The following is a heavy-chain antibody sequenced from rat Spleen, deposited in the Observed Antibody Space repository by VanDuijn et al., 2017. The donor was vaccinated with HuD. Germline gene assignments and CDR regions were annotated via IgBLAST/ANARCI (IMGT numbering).Heavy chain of an antibody. V-gene: IGHV5-31*01. D-gene: IGHD5-1*01. Sequence: EVQLVESGGGLVQPGRSLKLSCVASGFTFNNHWMTCIRQAPGKGLVWVAFITNTYYTTYYPDSVKGRFTISRDNSKSTLSLQMNSLRSEDTATYYCTNNWEAYYWGQGVMVTVSS. CDR1: GFTFNNHW. CDR2: ITNTYYTT. CDR3: TNNWEAYY. J-gene: IGHJ2*01.